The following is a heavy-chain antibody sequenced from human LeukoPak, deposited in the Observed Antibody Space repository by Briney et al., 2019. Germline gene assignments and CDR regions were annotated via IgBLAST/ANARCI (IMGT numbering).Heavy chain of an antibody. J-gene: IGHJ4*02. CDR1: GGTFSSYA. D-gene: IGHD4-17*01. CDR2: IIPILGIA. V-gene: IGHV1-69*04. CDR3: ARDLPLTTVTTLTDY. Sequence: SVKVSCKASGGTFSSYAISWVRQAPGRGLEWMGRIIPILGIANYAQKFQGRVTITADKSTSTAYMELSSLRSEDTAVYYCARDLPLTTVTTLTDYWGQGTLVTVSS.